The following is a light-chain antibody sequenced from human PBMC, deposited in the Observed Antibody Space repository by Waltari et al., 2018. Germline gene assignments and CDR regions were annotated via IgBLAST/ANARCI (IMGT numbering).Light chain of an antibody. J-gene: IGLJ1*01. CDR1: SSDVGAYNY. V-gene: IGLV2-8*01. CDR3: ISYAGNNKYV. Sequence: QSALTQPPSASGSPGQSVTISCTGTSSDVGAYNYVSWYQQYPDKSPKLMIYEVPNRPSGVPYRVSGSKSGNTASLTVSGLQAEDEADYYCISYAGNNKYVLGAGTKVTVL. CDR2: EVP.